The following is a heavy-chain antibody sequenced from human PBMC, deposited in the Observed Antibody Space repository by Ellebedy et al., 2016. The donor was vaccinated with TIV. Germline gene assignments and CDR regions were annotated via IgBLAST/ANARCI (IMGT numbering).Heavy chain of an antibody. V-gene: IGHV3-48*02. Sequence: PGGSLRLSCAASGFTFTNHWMSWVRKAPGKGLEWVSHISLSSSTIYYADSVKGRFTISRDNAKNSLSLQMNSLRDEDTAVYYCARGPRFGDSSFDYWGQGTLVTVSS. CDR3: ARGPRFGDSSFDY. CDR2: ISLSSSTI. D-gene: IGHD3-10*01. J-gene: IGHJ4*02. CDR1: GFTFTNHW.